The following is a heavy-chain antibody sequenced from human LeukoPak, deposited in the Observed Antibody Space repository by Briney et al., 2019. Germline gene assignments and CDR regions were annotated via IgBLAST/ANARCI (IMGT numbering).Heavy chain of an antibody. Sequence: SETLSLTCTVSGGSISSSYYYWGWIRQPPGKGLEWIGSIYYSGSTYYNPSLKSRVTISVDTSKNQFSLKLRSVTAADTAVYYCAGLVAAFFRDFDLWGRGTLVTVSS. V-gene: IGHV4-39*07. D-gene: IGHD5-12*01. CDR1: GGSISSSYYY. J-gene: IGHJ2*01. CDR3: AGLVAAFFRDFDL. CDR2: IYYSGST.